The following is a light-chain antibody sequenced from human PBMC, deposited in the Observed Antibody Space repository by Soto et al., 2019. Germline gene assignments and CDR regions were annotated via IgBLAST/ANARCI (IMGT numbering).Light chain of an antibody. J-gene: IGKJ4*01. CDR2: GAS. V-gene: IGKV3-15*01. CDR1: QSVSSN. CDR3: QQVNVYPSA. Sequence: KVMSQYPDTLSLCTGVSATLSCRASQSVSSNLAWYQKKPGQAPRLLIYGASSRATGIPVRFSVIWSGNELTLIGSRLQPEDGTTDYGQQVNVYPSAFGGGTKVDIK.